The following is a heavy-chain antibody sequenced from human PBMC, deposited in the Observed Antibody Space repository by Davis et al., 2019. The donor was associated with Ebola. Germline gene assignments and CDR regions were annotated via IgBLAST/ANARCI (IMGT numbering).Heavy chain of an antibody. D-gene: IGHD3-3*01. Sequence: GGSLRLSCAASGFTFSSYSMTWVRQAPGKGLEWVSSISSSSSYIYYADSVKGRFTISRDNAKNSLSLQMNSLRAEDTAVYYCAREGPIPGRVFGVVITAYFDYWGQGTLVTVSS. J-gene: IGHJ4*02. CDR1: GFTFSSYS. CDR3: AREGPIPGRVFGVVITAYFDY. CDR2: ISSSSSYI. V-gene: IGHV3-21*01.